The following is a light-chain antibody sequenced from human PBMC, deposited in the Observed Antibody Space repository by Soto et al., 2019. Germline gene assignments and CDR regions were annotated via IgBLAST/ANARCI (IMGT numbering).Light chain of an antibody. CDR2: DAS. J-gene: IGKJ4*01. CDR3: QMYTSAPPRFT. Sequence: EIVLTQSPATLSLSPGERATLSCRASQSVSSYLAWYQQKPGQAPRLLIYDASNRATGIPDRFSGSGSGTDFTLTISSLQPEDVATYYCQMYTSAPPRFTFGGGTKVDIK. CDR1: QSVSSY. V-gene: IGKV3-11*01.